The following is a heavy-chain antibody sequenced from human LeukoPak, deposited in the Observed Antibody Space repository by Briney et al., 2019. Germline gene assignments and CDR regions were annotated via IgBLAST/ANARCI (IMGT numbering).Heavy chain of an antibody. Sequence: SETLSLTCTVSGGSISGFYWDWIRQPPGKGLEWLGYIYYTGLTNYNPSLGTRITMSVDTSKNQISLKLSSVTAADTAVYYCGRWNEGWDHLGQGTLVTVSS. V-gene: IGHV4-59*01. CDR3: GRWNEGWDH. J-gene: IGHJ4*02. CDR1: GGSISGFY. CDR2: IYYTGLT. D-gene: IGHD1-1*01.